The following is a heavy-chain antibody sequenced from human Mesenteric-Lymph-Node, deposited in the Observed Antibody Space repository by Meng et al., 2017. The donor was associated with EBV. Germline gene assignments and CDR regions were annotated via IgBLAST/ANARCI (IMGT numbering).Heavy chain of an antibody. V-gene: IGHV4-34*01. CDR2: LTHICST. Sequence: HVNLQQECAGMLHPSNTLPLPCGVSRGSFRLYYCVCVRWPPRTGLQCMRELTHICSTNYNPSLASRATILVVTYHNNLSLMVSSLTAADPAVSYCARGPITMANYFDSWGQGTLVTVSS. CDR3: ARGPITMANYFDS. J-gene: IGHJ4*02. D-gene: IGHD3-10*01. CDR1: RGSFRLYY.